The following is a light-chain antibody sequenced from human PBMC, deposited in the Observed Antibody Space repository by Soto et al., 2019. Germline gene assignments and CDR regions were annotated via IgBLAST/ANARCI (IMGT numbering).Light chain of an antibody. V-gene: IGLV2-14*01. CDR2: EVS. Sequence: QSAQSHPASVSASPGHSIAISCTGTSSDVGGYDYVSWYQQHPGKAPKLMLYEVSNRPSGVSNRFSGSKSGNTASLSISGLQAEDEADYYCSSFSSSSNLYVFGTGTKVTVL. CDR3: SSFSSSSNLYV. CDR1: SSDVGGYDY. J-gene: IGLJ1*01.